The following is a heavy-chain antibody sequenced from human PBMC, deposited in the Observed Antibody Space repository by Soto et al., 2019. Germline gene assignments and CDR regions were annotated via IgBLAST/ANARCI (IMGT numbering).Heavy chain of an antibody. D-gene: IGHD1-1*01. CDR1: GFTFSSYG. Sequence: GGSLRLSCAVSGFTFSSYGMHWVRQAPGKGLEWVAHISYDGSNEHYVDTVKGRFTISRDNSKNTLYLQMNSLTAAVTAVYYCARGPSTNYYLDSWGQGTLVTVSS. V-gene: IGHV3-30*03. J-gene: IGHJ4*02. CDR2: ISYDGSNE. CDR3: ARGPSTNYYLDS.